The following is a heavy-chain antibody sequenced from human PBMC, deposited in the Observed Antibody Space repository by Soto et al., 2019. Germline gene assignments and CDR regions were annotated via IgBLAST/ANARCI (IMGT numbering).Heavy chain of an antibody. CDR2: IYYSGST. V-gene: IGHV4-59*01. D-gene: IGHD3-22*01. J-gene: IGHJ4*02. CDR1: GGSISSYY. Sequence: PSETLSLTCTVSGGSISSYYWSWIRQPPGKGLEWIGYIYYSGSTNYNPSLKSRVTISVDTSKNQFSLKLSSVTAADTAVYYCAREPMIVVTPSGYFDYWGQGTLVTVSS. CDR3: AREPMIVVTPSGYFDY.